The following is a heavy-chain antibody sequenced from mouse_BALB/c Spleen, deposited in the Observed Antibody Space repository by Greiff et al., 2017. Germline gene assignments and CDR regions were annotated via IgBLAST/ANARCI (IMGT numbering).Heavy chain of an antibody. V-gene: IGHV1-80*01. CDR2: IYPGDGDT. CDR3: ARSGDYVPWFAY. J-gene: IGHJ3*01. CDR1: GYAFSSYW. Sequence: QVQLQQSGAELVRPGSSVKISCKASGYAFSSYWMNWVKQRPGQGLEWIGQIYPGDGDTNYNGKFKGKATLTADKSSSTAYMQLSSLTSEDSAVYFCARSGDYVPWFAYWGQGTLVTVSA. D-gene: IGHD2-4*01.